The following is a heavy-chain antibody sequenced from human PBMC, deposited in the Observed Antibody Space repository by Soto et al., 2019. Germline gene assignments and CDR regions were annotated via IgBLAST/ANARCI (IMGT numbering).Heavy chain of an antibody. CDR2: IYYSGST. V-gene: IGHV4-39*01. CDR3: ARHRRTVVVVAATPVWAFAI. J-gene: IGHJ3*02. Sequence: SETLSLTCTVSGGSISSSSYYWGWIRQPPGKGLEWIGSIYYSGSTYYNPSLKSRVTISVDTSKNQFSLKLSSVTAADTAVYYCARHRRTVVVVAATPVWAFAIWGQGTMVT. D-gene: IGHD2-15*01. CDR1: GGSISSSSYY.